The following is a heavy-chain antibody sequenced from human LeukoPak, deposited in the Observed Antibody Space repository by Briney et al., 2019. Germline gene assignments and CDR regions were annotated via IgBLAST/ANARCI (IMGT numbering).Heavy chain of an antibody. CDR2: ISYDGSNK. J-gene: IGHJ4*02. CDR3: AKAIVLMANFDY. D-gene: IGHD2-8*01. Sequence: PGRSLRLSCAASGFTFSSYAMHWVRQAPGKGLEWVAVISYDGSNKYYADSVKGRFTISRDNSKNTLYLQMNSLRAEDTAVYYCAKAIVLMANFDYWGQGTLVTVTS. V-gene: IGHV3-30*04. CDR1: GFTFSSYA.